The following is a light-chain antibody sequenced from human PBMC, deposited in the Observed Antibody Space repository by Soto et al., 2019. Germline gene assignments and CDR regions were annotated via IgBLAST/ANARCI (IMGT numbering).Light chain of an antibody. CDR3: QQYGSSGT. V-gene: IGKV3-20*01. Sequence: EIVLTQSPGTLSLSPGERATLSCMASQSVSNNYLAWYQQPPGPPPRLLIYGASKRATGIPDRFSGGGSGTDFTITISRLEPEDFAVYYCQQYGSSGTFGQGTRVDIK. J-gene: IGKJ1*01. CDR1: QSVSNNY. CDR2: GAS.